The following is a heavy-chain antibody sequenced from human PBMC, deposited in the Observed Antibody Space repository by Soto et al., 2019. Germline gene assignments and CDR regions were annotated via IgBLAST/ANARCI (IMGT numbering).Heavy chain of an antibody. D-gene: IGHD3-10*01. CDR3: ARVVRGVISGMDV. J-gene: IGHJ6*02. Sequence: SATLSLTSTVSGCSISSYDWNWIRQPPGKGLEWIGYIYYSGSTNYNPSLKSRVTISVDTSKNQFSLKLSSVTAADTAVYYCARVVRGVISGMDVWGQGTTVT. V-gene: IGHV4-59*01. CDR1: GCSISSYD. CDR2: IYYSGST.